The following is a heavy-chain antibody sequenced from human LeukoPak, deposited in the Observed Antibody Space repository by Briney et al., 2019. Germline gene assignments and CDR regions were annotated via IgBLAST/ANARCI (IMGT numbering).Heavy chain of an antibody. CDR3: ARDRFRGGRITVFGVVDY. CDR2: ISYDGSNK. D-gene: IGHD3-3*01. Sequence: GGSLRLSCAASGFTFSSYAMHWVRQAPGKGLEWVAVISYDGSNKYYADSVKGRFTISRDNSKNTLYLQMNSLRAEDTAVYYCARDRFRGGRITVFGVVDYWGQGTLVTVSS. V-gene: IGHV3-30-3*01. CDR1: GFTFSSYA. J-gene: IGHJ4*02.